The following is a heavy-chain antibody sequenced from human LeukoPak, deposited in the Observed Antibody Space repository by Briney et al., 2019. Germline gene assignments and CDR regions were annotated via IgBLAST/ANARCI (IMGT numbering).Heavy chain of an antibody. V-gene: IGHV1-69*04. J-gene: IGHJ6*03. CDR2: IIPILGIA. D-gene: IGHD3-22*01. Sequence: SVKVSCKASGGTFSSYTISWVRQAPGQGLEWMGRIIPILGIANYAQKFQGRVTITADKSTSTAYMELSSLRSEDTAVYYCARDRVGPYYYDSSGWDYYYYMDVRGKGTTVTVSS. CDR3: ARDRVGPYYYDSSGWDYYYYMDV. CDR1: GGTFSSYT.